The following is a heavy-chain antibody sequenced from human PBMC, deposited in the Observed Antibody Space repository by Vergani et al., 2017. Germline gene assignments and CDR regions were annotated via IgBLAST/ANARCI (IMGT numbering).Heavy chain of an antibody. CDR3: ARDYHGTVY. D-gene: IGHD1-26*01. J-gene: IGHJ4*02. CDR1: GYTFTNHA. Sequence: QVQLVQSGSELKKPGASVKVSCKASGYTFTNHAMNWVRQAPGQGLEWMGGIIPIFGTTNYTQKFQGRVTITADESATTAYMELISLRSDDTAVYYCARDYHGTVYWGQGTQVTVSS. V-gene: IGHV1-69*01. CDR2: IIPIFGTT.